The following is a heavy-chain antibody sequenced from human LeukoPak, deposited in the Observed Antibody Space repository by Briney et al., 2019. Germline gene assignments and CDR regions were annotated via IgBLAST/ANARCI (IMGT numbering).Heavy chain of an antibody. CDR1: GYTFTGYY. Sequence: ASVKLSCKASGYTFTGYYMHWVRQAPGQGLEWMGWINPNSGGTNYAQKFQGRVTMTRDTSVSTAYMELSRLRSDDTAVYYCARGIDCSSTSCYYDYWGQGTLVTVSS. J-gene: IGHJ4*02. CDR2: INPNSGGT. D-gene: IGHD2-2*01. CDR3: ARGIDCSSTSCYYDY. V-gene: IGHV1-2*02.